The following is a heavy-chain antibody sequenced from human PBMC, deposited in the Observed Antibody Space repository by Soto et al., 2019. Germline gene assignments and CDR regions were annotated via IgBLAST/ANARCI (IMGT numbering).Heavy chain of an antibody. CDR2: INHSGST. J-gene: IGHJ5*02. Sequence: SETLSLTCAVYGGSFSGYYWSWIRQPPGKGLEWIGEINHSGSTNYNPSLKSRVTISVDTSKNQFSLKLSSVTAADTAVYYCARGKFPRIAARRGYNWFVPWGQGTLVTVSS. CDR1: GGSFSGYY. CDR3: ARGKFPRIAARRGYNWFVP. D-gene: IGHD6-6*01. V-gene: IGHV4-34*01.